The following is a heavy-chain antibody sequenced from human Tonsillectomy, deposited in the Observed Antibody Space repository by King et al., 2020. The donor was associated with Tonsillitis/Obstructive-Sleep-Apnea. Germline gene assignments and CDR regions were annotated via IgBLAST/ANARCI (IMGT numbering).Heavy chain of an antibody. J-gene: IGHJ3*02. CDR1: GYTFTGYY. CDR3: ARDPRITMVRGVPYFDI. CDR2: INPNSGGT. D-gene: IGHD3-10*01. Sequence: VQLVQSGAEVKKPGASVKVSCKASGYTFTGYYMHWVRQAPGQGLEWMGWINPNSGGTNYAQKFQGWVTMTRDTSISPAYMGLSRLRSDETAVYYCARDPRITMVRGVPYFDIWGQGTMVTVSS. V-gene: IGHV1-2*04.